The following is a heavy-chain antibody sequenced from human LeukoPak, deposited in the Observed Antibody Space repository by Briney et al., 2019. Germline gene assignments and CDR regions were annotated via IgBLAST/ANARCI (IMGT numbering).Heavy chain of an antibody. D-gene: IGHD3-16*01. CDR3: AKDLAWNLGAMDV. Sequence: GGSLRLSCAASGLTFNSFGMSWVRQAPGKGLEWVSLVSESGGIIQYADSVKGRFTISRDNAKNTMYLQMNSLRAEDTAIYYCAKDLAWNLGAMDVWGQGTTVTVSS. J-gene: IGHJ6*02. CDR1: GLTFNSFG. V-gene: IGHV3-23*01. CDR2: VSESGGII.